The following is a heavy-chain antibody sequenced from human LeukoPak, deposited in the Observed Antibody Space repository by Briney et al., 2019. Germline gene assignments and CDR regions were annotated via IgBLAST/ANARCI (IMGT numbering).Heavy chain of an antibody. CDR2: ISAYNGNT. D-gene: IGHD3-10*01. CDR3: ARDFRFGELSDYYYYGMDV. CDR1: GYTFTSYG. Sequence: ASVKVSCKASGYTFTSYGISWVRQAPGQGLEWMGWISAYNGNTNYAQKLQGRVTVTTDTSTSTAYMELRSLRSDDTAVYYCARDFRFGELSDYYYYGMDVWGKGTTVTVSS. J-gene: IGHJ6*04. V-gene: IGHV1-18*04.